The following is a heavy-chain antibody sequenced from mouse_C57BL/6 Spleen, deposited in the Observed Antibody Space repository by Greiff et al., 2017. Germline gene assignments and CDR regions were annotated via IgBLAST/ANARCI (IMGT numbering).Heavy chain of an antibody. Sequence: QVQLQQPGTELVKPGASVKLSFKASGYTFTSYWMHWVKQRPGQGLEWIGNINPSNGGTNYNEKFKSKATLTVDKSSSTAYMQLSSLTSEDSAVYDCARSEEYGSYVYWYFDVWGTGTTVTVSS. D-gene: IGHD2-10*02. CDR1: GYTFTSYW. J-gene: IGHJ1*03. CDR2: INPSNGGT. V-gene: IGHV1-53*01. CDR3: ARSEEYGSYVYWYFDV.